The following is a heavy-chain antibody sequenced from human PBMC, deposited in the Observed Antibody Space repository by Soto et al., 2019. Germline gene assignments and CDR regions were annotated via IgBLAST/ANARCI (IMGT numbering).Heavy chain of an antibody. CDR3: ARGEGGDYPHYYYYGMDV. V-gene: IGHV3-33*01. CDR2: IWYDGSNK. CDR1: GFTFSSYG. D-gene: IGHD4-17*01. Sequence: QVQLVESGGGVVQPGRSLRLSCAASGFTFSSYGMHWVRQAPGKGLEWVAAIWYDGSNKYYADSVKGRFTISRDNSKNTLYLQLNSLRAEDSAVYYCARGEGGDYPHYYYYGMDVWGQGTTVTVSS. J-gene: IGHJ6*02.